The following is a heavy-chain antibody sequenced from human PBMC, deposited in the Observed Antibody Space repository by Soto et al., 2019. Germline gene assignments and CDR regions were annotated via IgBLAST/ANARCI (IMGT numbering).Heavy chain of an antibody. D-gene: IGHD3-3*01. CDR2: HSGST. J-gene: IGHJ4*02. CDR3: ARQVSYYDFWSGYYLDY. Sequence: SETLSLTCAVSGGSISSGGYSWSWIRQPPGKGLEWIGYHSGSTYYNPSLKSRVTISVDTSKNQFSLKLSSVTAADTAVYYCARQVSYYDFWSGYYLDYWGQGTLVTVSS. CDR1: GGSISSGGYS. V-gene: IGHV4-30-2*01.